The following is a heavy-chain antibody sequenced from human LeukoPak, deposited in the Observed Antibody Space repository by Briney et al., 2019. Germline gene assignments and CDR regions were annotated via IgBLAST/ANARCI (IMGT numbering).Heavy chain of an antibody. CDR2: IYPGDSDT. V-gene: IGHV5-51*01. CDR1: GYSFTSYW. CDR3: ARLKGSGSYYKVAFDY. J-gene: IGHJ4*02. Sequence: GESLQISRKGSGYSFTSYWIGWVRQMPGKGLEWMGIIYPGDSDTRYSPSFQGQVTISADKSISTAYLQWSSLKASDTAMYYCARLKGSGSYYKVAFDYWGQGTLVTVSS. D-gene: IGHD3-10*01.